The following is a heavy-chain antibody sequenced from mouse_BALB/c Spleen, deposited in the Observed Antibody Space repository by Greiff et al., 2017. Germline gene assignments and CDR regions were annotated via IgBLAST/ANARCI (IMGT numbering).Heavy chain of an antibody. CDR3: ARDPGYDGSAWFAY. Sequence: QVQLKESGPGLVAPSQSLSITCTVSGFSLTGYGVNWVRQPPGKGLEWLGMIWGDGSTDYNSALKSRLSISKDNSKSQVFLKMNSLQTDDTARYYCARDPGYDGSAWFAYWGQGTLVTVSA. D-gene: IGHD2-3*01. J-gene: IGHJ3*01. CDR2: IWGDGST. CDR1: GFSLTGYG. V-gene: IGHV2-6-7*01.